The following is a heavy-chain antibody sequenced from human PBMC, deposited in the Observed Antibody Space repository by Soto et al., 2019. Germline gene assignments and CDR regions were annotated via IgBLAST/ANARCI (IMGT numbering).Heavy chain of an antibody. J-gene: IGHJ4*02. D-gene: IGHD6-13*01. CDR1: GYTFTSYA. V-gene: IGHV1-3*01. CDR2: INSFNGNT. Sequence: GASVKVSCQASGYTFTSYAMHWVLQAPLQMLDWMGCINSFNGNTKYSQNFQVRVTITMDTSASTASMELSSLRSEDTAVYYCARDLYSSSWYSSPHFDYWGQGTLVTVSS. CDR3: ARDLYSSSWYSSPHFDY.